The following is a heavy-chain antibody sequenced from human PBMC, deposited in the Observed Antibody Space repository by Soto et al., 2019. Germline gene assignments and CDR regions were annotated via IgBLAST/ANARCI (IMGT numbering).Heavy chain of an antibody. Sequence: ASVKVSCKASGYSLTGYYMHWVRQAPGQGLEWMGLINPNSGDTNYAQKFQGGVTMTSDASISTAYMELSILKSDDTAVYYCAIGKGLYSSGCDYWGQGTLVTV. J-gene: IGHJ4*02. CDR3: AIGKGLYSSGCDY. CDR1: GYSLTGYY. V-gene: IGHV1-2*02. D-gene: IGHD6-19*01. CDR2: INPNSGDT.